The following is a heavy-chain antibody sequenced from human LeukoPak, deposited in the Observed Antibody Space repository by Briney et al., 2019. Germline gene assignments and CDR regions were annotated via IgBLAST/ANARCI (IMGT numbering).Heavy chain of an antibody. CDR2: INAGNGNT. V-gene: IGHV1-3*01. CDR3: ARPGHSSGWYGPFDY. Sequence: RASVKVSCKASGYTFTSYAMHWVRQAPGQRLEWMGWINAGNGNTKYSQKFQGRVTITRDTSASTAYMELSSLRSEDTAVYYCARPGHSSGWYGPFDYWGQGTLVTVSS. J-gene: IGHJ4*02. D-gene: IGHD6-19*01. CDR1: GYTFTSYA.